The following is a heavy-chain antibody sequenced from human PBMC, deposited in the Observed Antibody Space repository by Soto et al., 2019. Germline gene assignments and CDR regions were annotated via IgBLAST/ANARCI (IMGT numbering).Heavy chain of an antibody. D-gene: IGHD2-15*01. CDR2: ISAYNGIT. V-gene: IGHV1-18*01. CDR1: GYTFRHYG. CDR3: ARGGQECSALVCVFGYDGVDV. J-gene: IGHJ6*02. Sequence: ASVKVACKASGYTFRHYGIGWVRQAPGQGLEWMGWISAYNGITHYAEKFQDRVTLTTDTSTSTADMELRSLRSDDTAVYLCARGGQECSALVCVFGYDGVDVCGQGTAASVP.